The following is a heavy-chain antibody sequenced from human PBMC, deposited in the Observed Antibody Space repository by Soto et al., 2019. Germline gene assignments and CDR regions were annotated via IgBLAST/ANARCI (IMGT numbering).Heavy chain of an antibody. CDR2: ISAYNGNT. V-gene: IGHV1-18*04. J-gene: IGHJ6*02. D-gene: IGHD2-21*02. CDR3: ARDSKDTCGGDCHRNYSYGTDV. CDR1: GYTFTSYG. Sequence: ASVKVSCKASGYTFTSYGISWVRQAPGQGLEWMGWISAYNGNTNYAQKLQGRVTMTTDTSTSTAYMELRSLRSDDTAVYYCARDSKDTCGGDCHRNYSYGTDVWGQGTKVTVSS.